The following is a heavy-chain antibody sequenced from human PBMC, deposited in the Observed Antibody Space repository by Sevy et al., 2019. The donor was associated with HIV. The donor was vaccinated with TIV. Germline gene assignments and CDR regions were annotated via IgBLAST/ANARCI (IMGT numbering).Heavy chain of an antibody. CDR1: GFTFSDYR. CDR3: ARDRGEILSSAFDY. Sequence: GGSLRLSGAASGFTFSDYRFHWVRQAPGKGLEWVAVISYDGRNNKYNADSVKGRFTISRDNSKNTVFLQMNSLRAEDTAIYYCARDRGEILSSAFDYWGQGTLVTVSS. V-gene: IGHV3-30*04. D-gene: IGHD3-16*01. CDR2: ISYDGRNNK. J-gene: IGHJ4*02.